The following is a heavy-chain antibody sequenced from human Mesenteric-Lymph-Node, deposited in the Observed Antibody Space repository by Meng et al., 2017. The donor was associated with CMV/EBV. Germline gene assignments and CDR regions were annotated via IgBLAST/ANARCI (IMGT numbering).Heavy chain of an antibody. CDR1: GGTFNSYA. J-gene: IGHJ4*02. V-gene: IGHV1-69*06. CDR3: ASAITIFTAFDD. CDR2: IIPVLGTT. Sequence: CKASGGTFNSYAVSWVRQAPGQGLEWMGGIIPVLGTTKYAQKFHDRVTITADKSTSTAYMELSSLRSEDTALYYCASAITIFTAFDDWGQGTLVTVSS. D-gene: IGHD3-3*01.